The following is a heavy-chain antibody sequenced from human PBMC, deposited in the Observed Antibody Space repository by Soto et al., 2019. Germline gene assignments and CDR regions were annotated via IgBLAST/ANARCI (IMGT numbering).Heavy chain of an antibody. V-gene: IGHV4-31*03. CDR1: GGSISSGDYY. Sequence: QVQLQESGPGLVKPSQTLSLTCTVSGGSISSGDYYWSWIRQHPGKGLEWIGTIYFSGTTYYNPSLKSRDTISVDTSKNQFSLNLSSVTAADTAVYYCARRDRSGFSYWLDTWGQGTLVTVSS. CDR3: ARRDRSGFSYWLDT. D-gene: IGHD3-22*01. J-gene: IGHJ5*02. CDR2: IYFSGTT.